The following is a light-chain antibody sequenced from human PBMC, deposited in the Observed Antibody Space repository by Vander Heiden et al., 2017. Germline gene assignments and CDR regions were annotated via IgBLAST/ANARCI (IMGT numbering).Light chain of an antibody. CDR3: AAWDDSLNGPV. V-gene: IGLV1-44*01. CDR2: SNT. CDR1: SSNIGSNT. J-gene: IGLJ3*02. Sequence: SVLTQPPSASGTPGQRVTISCSGGSSNIGSNTVTWLQQLPGTAPKLLIYSNTHRPSGVPDRFSGSKSGTSASLAISGLQSEDEADYYCAAWDDSLNGPVFGGGTKLTVL.